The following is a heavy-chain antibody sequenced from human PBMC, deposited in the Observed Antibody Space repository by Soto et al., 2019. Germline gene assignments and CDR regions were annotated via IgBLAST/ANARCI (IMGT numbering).Heavy chain of an antibody. D-gene: IGHD2-15*01. CDR2: VAPSVGST. V-gene: IGHV1-46*01. CDR3: ASEKGGFDI. Sequence: ASVKVSCKASGDIFTSHYMHWLRQAPGQGLEWMGYVAPSVGSTAYAQEFQGRVTMTRDMSSSSVYMELSSLRSDDTAMYYCASEKGGFDIWGQGTVVTVSS. CDR1: GDIFTSHY. J-gene: IGHJ3*02.